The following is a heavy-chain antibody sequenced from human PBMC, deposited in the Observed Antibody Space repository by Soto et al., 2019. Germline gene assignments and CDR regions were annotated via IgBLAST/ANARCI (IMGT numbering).Heavy chain of an antibody. J-gene: IGHJ4*02. CDR2: IKQDGSGK. Sequence: GGSLRLSCAASGFTFSSYWMSWVRQAPGKGLEWVANIKQDGSGKYYVDSVKGRFTISRANAKNSLYLQMNSLRAEDTAVYYCARDLSREYSSGSWNYWGQGTLVTVSS. D-gene: IGHD6-19*01. V-gene: IGHV3-7*05. CDR3: ARDLSREYSSGSWNY. CDR1: GFTFSSYW.